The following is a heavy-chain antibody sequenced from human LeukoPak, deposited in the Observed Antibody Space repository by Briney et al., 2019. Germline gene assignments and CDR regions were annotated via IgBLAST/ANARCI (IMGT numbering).Heavy chain of an antibody. CDR2: IYYSGST. D-gene: IGHD2-15*01. Sequence: PSETLSLTCTVSGGSISSYYWSWIRQPPGKGLEWIGYIYYSGSTNYNPSLKSRVTISVDTSKNQFSLKLSSVTATDTAVYYCASALSYCSGGSCYSSGFDYWGQGTLVTVSS. J-gene: IGHJ4*02. CDR1: GGSISSYY. CDR3: ASALSYCSGGSCYSSGFDY. V-gene: IGHV4-59*01.